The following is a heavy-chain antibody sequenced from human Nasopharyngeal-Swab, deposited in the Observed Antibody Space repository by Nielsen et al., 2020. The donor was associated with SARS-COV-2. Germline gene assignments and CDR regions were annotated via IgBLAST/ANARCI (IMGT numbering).Heavy chain of an antibody. CDR3: AKDSSPAAADYYYMDV. D-gene: IGHD2-2*01. J-gene: IGHJ6*03. Sequence: GGSLRLSCAASGFTFDDYAMHWVRQAPGKGLEWVSGISWNSGSIGYADSVKGRFTISSDNAKNSLYLQMNSLRAEDTALYYCAKDSSPAAADYYYMDVWGKGTTVTVSS. CDR2: ISWNSGSI. CDR1: GFTFDDYA. V-gene: IGHV3-9*01.